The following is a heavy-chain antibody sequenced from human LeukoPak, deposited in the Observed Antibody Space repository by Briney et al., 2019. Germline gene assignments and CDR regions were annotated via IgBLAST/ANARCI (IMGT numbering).Heavy chain of an antibody. CDR1: GGTFSSCA. CDR3: ARGSYYDSSGYYYGSPFDY. Sequence: GSSVKVSCKASGGTFSSCAISWVRQAPGQGLEWMGGIIPIFGTANYAQKFQGRVTITTDESTSTAYMELSSLRSEDTAVYYYARGSYYDSSGYYYGSPFDYWGQGTLVTVSS. J-gene: IGHJ4*02. V-gene: IGHV1-69*05. CDR2: IIPIFGTA. D-gene: IGHD3-22*01.